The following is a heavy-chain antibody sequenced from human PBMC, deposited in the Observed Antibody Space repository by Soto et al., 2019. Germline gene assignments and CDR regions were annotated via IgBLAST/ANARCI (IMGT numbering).Heavy chain of an antibody. CDR2: ISGSGGST. J-gene: IGHJ6*02. D-gene: IGHD6-19*01. V-gene: IGHV3-23*01. CDR1: GFTFSSYA. Sequence: SLRLSCAASGFTFSSYAMSWVRQAPGKGLEWVSAISGSGGSTYYADSVKGRFTISRDNSKNTLYLQMNSLRAEDTAVYYCAKDSGWYGYYYYGMDVWGQGTTVTVSS. CDR3: AKDSGWYGYYYYGMDV.